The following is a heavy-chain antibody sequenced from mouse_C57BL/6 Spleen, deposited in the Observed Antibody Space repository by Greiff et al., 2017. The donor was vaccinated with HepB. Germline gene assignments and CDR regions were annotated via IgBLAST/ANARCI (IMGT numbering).Heavy chain of an antibody. J-gene: IGHJ1*03. V-gene: IGHV1-64*01. D-gene: IGHD1-1*01. CDR3: ARNYYGSSDWYFDV. CDR2: IHPNSGST. Sequence: QVQLQQPGAELVKPGASVKLSCKASGYTFPSYWMHWVKQRPGQGLEWIGMIHPNSGSTNYNEKFKSKATLTVDKSSSTAYMQLSSLTSEDSAVYYCARNYYGSSDWYFDVWGTGTTVTVSS. CDR1: GYTFPSYW.